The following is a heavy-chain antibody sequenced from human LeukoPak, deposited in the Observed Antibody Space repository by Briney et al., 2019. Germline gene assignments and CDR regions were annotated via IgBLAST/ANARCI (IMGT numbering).Heavy chain of an antibody. V-gene: IGHV3-48*01. CDR3: ARESRSMVRGVITNYFDY. Sequence: GGSLRLSCVDSGFTFSTYSMNWVRQAPGKGLEWISYISSTGSTIYKADSVKGRFTISRDNAKNSLYLQMNSLRAEDTAVYYCARESRSMVRGVITNYFDYWGQGTLVTVSS. CDR2: ISSTGSTI. D-gene: IGHD3-10*01. CDR1: GFTFSTYS. J-gene: IGHJ4*02.